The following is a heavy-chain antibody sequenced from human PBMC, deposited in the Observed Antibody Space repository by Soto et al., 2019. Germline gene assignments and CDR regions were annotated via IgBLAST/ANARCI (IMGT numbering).Heavy chain of an antibody. CDR1: GGSISSSSYY. Sequence: SETLSLTCTVSGGSISSSSYYWVWIRQPPGKGLEWIGNIYYSGSTNYNPSLKSRVTISVDTSKNQFSLNLSSVTAADTAVYYCARDSTLGYCSGGSCYSHWFDPWGQGTLVTVSS. CDR2: IYYSGST. J-gene: IGHJ5*02. D-gene: IGHD2-15*01. V-gene: IGHV4-39*07. CDR3: ARDSTLGYCSGGSCYSHWFDP.